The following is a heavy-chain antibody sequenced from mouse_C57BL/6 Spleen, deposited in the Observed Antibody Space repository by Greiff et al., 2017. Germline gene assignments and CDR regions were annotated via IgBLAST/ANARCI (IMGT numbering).Heavy chain of an antibody. J-gene: IGHJ4*01. CDR3: ARKDGNYEMDY. CDR2: IDPSDSYT. V-gene: IGHV1-50*01. CDR1: GYTFTSYW. D-gene: IGHD2-1*01. Sequence: QVQLQQPGAELVKPGASVKLSCKASGYTFTSYWMQWVKQRPGQGLEWIGEIDPSDSYTNYNQKFKGKATLTVDTSSSTAYMQLSRLTSEDSAVYYCARKDGNYEMDYWGQRTSVTVSS.